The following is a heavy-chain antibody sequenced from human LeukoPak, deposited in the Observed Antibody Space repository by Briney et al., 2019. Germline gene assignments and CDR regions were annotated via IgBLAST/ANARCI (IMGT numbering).Heavy chain of an antibody. Sequence: GGSLRLSCAASGFTFSSYSMNWVRQAPGKGLEWVSSISSSSSYIYYADSVKGRFTISRDNAKNTLYLQMNSLRAEDSALYYCARDFPVAGTYYFDYWGQGTLVTVSS. V-gene: IGHV3-21*01. CDR2: ISSSSSYI. J-gene: IGHJ4*02. CDR3: ARDFPVAGTYYFDY. D-gene: IGHD6-19*01. CDR1: GFTFSSYS.